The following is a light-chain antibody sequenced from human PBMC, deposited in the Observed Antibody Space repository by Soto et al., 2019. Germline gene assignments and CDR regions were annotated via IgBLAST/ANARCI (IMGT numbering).Light chain of an antibody. CDR2: GAT. J-gene: IGKJ1*01. Sequence: RLTLHSHTTMSXXPGEXATVXXRASQSVSIILAWYQQKPGQAPRLLIHGATTRATGIPARFSRRGSGTEFTLTISSLQSEDFAVYYCQQYSNSRRTFGQGTKLDI. CDR3: QQYSNSRRT. V-gene: IGKV3D-15*02. CDR1: QSVSII.